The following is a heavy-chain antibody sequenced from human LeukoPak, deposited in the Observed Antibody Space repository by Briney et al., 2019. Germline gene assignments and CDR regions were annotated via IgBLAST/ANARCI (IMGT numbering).Heavy chain of an antibody. CDR3: ARGNYDSSGYYFGY. D-gene: IGHD3-22*01. J-gene: IGHJ4*02. CDR1: GGSISSSSYY. CDR2: IYYSGST. Sequence: TSETLSLTCTVSGGSISSSSYYWGWIRQPPGKGLEWIGSIYYSGSTYYNPSLKSRVTISVDTSKNQFSLKLSSVTAADTAVYYCARGNYDSSGYYFGYWGQGTLVTVSS. V-gene: IGHV4-39*07.